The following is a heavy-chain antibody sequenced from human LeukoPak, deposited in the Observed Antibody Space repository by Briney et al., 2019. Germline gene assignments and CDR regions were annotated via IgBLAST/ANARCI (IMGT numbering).Heavy chain of an antibody. Sequence: GGSLRLSCAASGFTFSRYGMHWVRQAPGKGLEWVAVIASDGRDKHYVDSVKGRFTISRENSKNTLYLQMNSLRAEDTAVYYCAKDGQIAAAAYYFDYWGQGTLVTVSS. CDR3: AKDGQIAAAAYYFDY. V-gene: IGHV3-30*18. CDR2: IASDGRDK. J-gene: IGHJ4*02. CDR1: GFTFSRYG. D-gene: IGHD6-13*01.